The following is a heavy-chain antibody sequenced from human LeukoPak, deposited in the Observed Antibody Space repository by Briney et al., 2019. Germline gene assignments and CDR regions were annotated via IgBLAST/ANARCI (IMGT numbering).Heavy chain of an antibody. V-gene: IGHV3-48*02. CDR2: ISSGSGAV. CDR1: GFAFSSYS. CDR3: ARDKDWAFDY. J-gene: IGHJ4*02. Sequence: GGSLRLSCAASGFAFSSYSMNWVRQAPGKGLEWVSYISSGSGAVRYADSVKGRFTISRDSAKNSLYLQMNSLRDEDTAVYYCARDKDWAFDYWGQGTLVTVSS. D-gene: IGHD3/OR15-3a*01.